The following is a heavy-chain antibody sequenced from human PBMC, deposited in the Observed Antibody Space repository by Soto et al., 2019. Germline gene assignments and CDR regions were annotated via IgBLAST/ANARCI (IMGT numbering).Heavy chain of an antibody. CDR1: SRTISRYN. V-gene: IGHV4-59*12. CDR2: FYYSGTT. D-gene: IGHD3-10*01. CDR3: ARDFYGSGQPPI. J-gene: IGHJ3*02. Sequence: PSETLCITCTVSSRTISRYNFYWIRQSPGKGLEWIGYFYYSGTTNYNPSLLSRVTISVDTSKNQFSLKLTSVTAADTAVYYCARDFYGSGQPPIWGQGTLVT.